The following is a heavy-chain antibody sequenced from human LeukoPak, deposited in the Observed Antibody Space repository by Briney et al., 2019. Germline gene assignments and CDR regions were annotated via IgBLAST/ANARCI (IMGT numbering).Heavy chain of an antibody. V-gene: IGHV1-18*01. D-gene: IGHD5-18*01. Sequence: ASVKVSCKASGGTFSSYTISWVRQAPGQGLEWMGWISAYNGNTNYAQKLQGRVTMTTDTSTSTAYMELRSLRSDDTAVYYCARVPETAMAGNYWGQGTLVTVSS. CDR1: GGTFSSYT. J-gene: IGHJ4*02. CDR2: ISAYNGNT. CDR3: ARVPETAMAGNY.